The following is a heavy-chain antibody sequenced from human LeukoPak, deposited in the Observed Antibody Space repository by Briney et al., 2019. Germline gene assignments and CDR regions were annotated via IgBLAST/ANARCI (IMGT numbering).Heavy chain of an antibody. D-gene: IGHD6-25*01. Sequence: PSETLSLTCTVSGGSISSYYWSWIGQPPGKGLEWIGYIYYSGSTNYNPSLKSRVTISVDTSKNQFSLKLSSVTAADTAVYYCARRKAAAAYDYWGQGTLVTVSS. J-gene: IGHJ4*02. CDR1: GGSISSYY. CDR3: ARRKAAAAYDY. CDR2: IYYSGST. V-gene: IGHV4-59*08.